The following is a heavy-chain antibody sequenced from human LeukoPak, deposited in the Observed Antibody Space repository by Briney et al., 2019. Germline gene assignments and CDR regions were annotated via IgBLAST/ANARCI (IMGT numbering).Heavy chain of an antibody. J-gene: IGHJ5*02. CDR3: ARDNGSGYDYVRDRWFDP. Sequence: SETLSLTCTVSGGSISSYYWSWIRQPPGKGLEWIGYIHYSGSTNYNPSLKSRVTISVDTSKNQFSLKLSSVTAADTAVYYCARDNGSGYDYVRDRWFDPWGQGTLVTVSS. V-gene: IGHV4-59*01. CDR1: GGSISSYY. D-gene: IGHD5-12*01. CDR2: IHYSGST.